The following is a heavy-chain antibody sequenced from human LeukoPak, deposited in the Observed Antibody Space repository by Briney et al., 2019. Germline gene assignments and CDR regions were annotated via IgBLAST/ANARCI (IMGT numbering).Heavy chain of an antibody. CDR3: ASGDIVGASGGAGY. CDR2: ISGYNGNT. Sequence: GASVKVSCKASGYTFTSYGISWVRQAPGQGPEWMGWISGYNGNTNYAQKLQGRVTMTSDTSTSTAYMELRSLRSDDTALYYCASGDIVGASGGAGYWGQGTLVTVSS. V-gene: IGHV1-18*01. CDR1: GYTFTSYG. D-gene: IGHD1-26*01. J-gene: IGHJ4*02.